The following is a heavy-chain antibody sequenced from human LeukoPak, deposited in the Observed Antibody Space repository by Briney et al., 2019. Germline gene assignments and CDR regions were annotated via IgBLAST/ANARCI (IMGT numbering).Heavy chain of an antibody. Sequence: GGSLRLSCAASGFTFSSYAMHWVRQAPGKGLEWVAVISYNGNNKYYADSVKGRFTISRDDPKNTLYLQMNSLRTEDTAVYYCARQQWLLLVWMGSFDRWGQGTLVTVSS. V-gene: IGHV3-30-3*01. J-gene: IGHJ4*02. CDR3: ARQQWLLLVWMGSFDR. CDR2: ISYNGNNK. CDR1: GFTFSSYA. D-gene: IGHD2-21*02.